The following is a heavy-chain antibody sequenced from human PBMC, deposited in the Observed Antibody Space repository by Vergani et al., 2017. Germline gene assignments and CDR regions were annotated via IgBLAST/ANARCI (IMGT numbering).Heavy chain of an antibody. J-gene: IGHJ4*01. V-gene: IGHV3-66*02. CDR3: TRSECSGTTCYGHYFDL. Sequence: VELLESGGGLAQPGGSLRVSCSASGFRVTTCYMSWVRQAPGKGLEWGSVIKSDGRTSYAESVRGRFTISRDTSRNAVYLQMNILRVEDTGVYYCTRSECSGTTCYGHYFDLWGHGILVTVSS. CDR1: GFRVTTCY. CDR2: IKSDGRT. D-gene: IGHD2-15*01.